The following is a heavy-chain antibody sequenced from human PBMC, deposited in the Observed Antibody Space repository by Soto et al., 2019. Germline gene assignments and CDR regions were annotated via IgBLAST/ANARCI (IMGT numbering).Heavy chain of an antibody. CDR3: ARKHDYSNYGSGRGWFDP. D-gene: IGHD4-4*01. J-gene: IGHJ5*02. CDR2: IYHSGST. V-gene: IGHV4-30-2*01. CDR1: GGSISSGGYS. Sequence: QLQLQESGSGLVKPSQTLSLTCAVSGGSISSGGYSWSWIRQPPGKGLEWIGYIYHSGSTYYNPSLKSRVTISVDRSKNQFSLKLSSVTAADTAVYYCARKHDYSNYGSGRGWFDPWGQGTLVTVSS.